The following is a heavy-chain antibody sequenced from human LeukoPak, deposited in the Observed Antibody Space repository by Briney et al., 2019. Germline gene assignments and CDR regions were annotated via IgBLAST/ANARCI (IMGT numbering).Heavy chain of an antibody. J-gene: IGHJ4*02. V-gene: IGHV3-7*01. Sequence: GGSLRLSCAASGFTFSSYWMSWVRQAPGKGLEWVANIKQDGSEKYYVDSVKGRFTISRDNAKNSLYLQMNSLRAEDTAVYYCARDLRRFGELLALDYWGQGTLVTVPS. CDR3: ARDLRRFGELLALDY. CDR1: GFTFSSYW. CDR2: IKQDGSEK. D-gene: IGHD3-10*01.